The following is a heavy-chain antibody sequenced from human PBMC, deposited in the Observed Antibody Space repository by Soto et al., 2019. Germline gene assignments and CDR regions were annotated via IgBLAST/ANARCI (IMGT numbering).Heavy chain of an antibody. CDR1: GYTFTSYY. J-gene: IGHJ6*02. D-gene: IGHD5-12*01. V-gene: IGHV1-46*01. Sequence: ASVKVSCKASGYTFTSYYMHWVRQAPGQGLEWMGIINPSGGSTSYAQKFQGRVTMTRDTSTSTVYMELSSLRSEDTAVCYCAREQRGERWLPWDYYYGMDVWGQGTTVTVSS. CDR2: INPSGGST. CDR3: AREQRGERWLPWDYYYGMDV.